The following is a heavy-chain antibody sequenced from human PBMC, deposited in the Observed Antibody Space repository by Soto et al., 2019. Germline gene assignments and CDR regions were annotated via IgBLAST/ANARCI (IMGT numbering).Heavy chain of an antibody. CDR2: ISAYNGNT. CDR1: GYTFTSYG. CDR3: ARDRPTDIVVVVAATNYFDY. V-gene: IGHV1-18*01. D-gene: IGHD2-15*01. J-gene: IGHJ4*02. Sequence: GYTFTSYGISWVRQAPGQGLEWMGWISAYNGNTNYAQKLQGRVTMTTDTSTSTAYMELRSLRSDDTAVYYCARDRPTDIVVVVAATNYFDYWGQGTLVTVSS.